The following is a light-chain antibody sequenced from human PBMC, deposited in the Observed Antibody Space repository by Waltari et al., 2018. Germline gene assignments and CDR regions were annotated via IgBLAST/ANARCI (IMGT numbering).Light chain of an antibody. CDR3: HQYNDGPPFN. Sequence: EIVMAQSPASLSVSPGERAIFSCRPSQSVTTNVAWYQQKPGQPPRLLLYGASTRATDIPARFSGSVSGTEFTLTITSPQSEDVGVYYCHQYNDGPPFNFGQGTKLEIK. CDR2: GAS. V-gene: IGKV3-15*01. J-gene: IGKJ2*01. CDR1: QSVTTN.